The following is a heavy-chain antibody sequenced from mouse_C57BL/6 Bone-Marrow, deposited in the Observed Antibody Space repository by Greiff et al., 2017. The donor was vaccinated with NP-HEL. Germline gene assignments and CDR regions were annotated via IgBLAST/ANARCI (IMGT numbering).Heavy chain of an antibody. V-gene: IGHV1-80*01. Sequence: QVQLQQSGAELVKPGASVKISCKASGYAFSSYWMNWVKQRPGKGLEWIGQIYPGDGDTNYNGKFKGKATLTADKSSSTAYMQLSSLTSEDSAVYFCARSKIEKHRPYYAMDYWGQGTSVTVSS. J-gene: IGHJ4*01. CDR3: ARSKIEKHRPYYAMDY. CDR2: IYPGDGDT. D-gene: IGHD3-1*01. CDR1: GYAFSSYW.